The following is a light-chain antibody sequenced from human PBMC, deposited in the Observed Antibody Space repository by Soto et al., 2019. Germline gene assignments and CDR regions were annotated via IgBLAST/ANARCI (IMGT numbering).Light chain of an antibody. CDR1: QSISSY. Sequence: DIQMTQSPSSLSASVGDRVTITCRASQSISSYLNWYQQKPGKAPKFLMYGASSLQSGVPSRFSGSGSGTDFTLTISSLQLEDFATYYCQQSYSSPPTFGQGTKVDIK. CDR3: QQSYSSPPT. V-gene: IGKV1-39*01. J-gene: IGKJ1*01. CDR2: GAS.